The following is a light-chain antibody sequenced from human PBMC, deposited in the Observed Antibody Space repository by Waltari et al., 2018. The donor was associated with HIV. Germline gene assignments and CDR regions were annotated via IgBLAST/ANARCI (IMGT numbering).Light chain of an antibody. CDR3: NSYTISSTLGV. Sequence: QSALTPPASASGLPGQSITISCTVTSTDVGGYNYISWYQQHTGKAPKLMIYEVTNRPSGVSNRFSGSKSSNTASLTISGLQAEDEADYYCNSYTISSTLGVFCGGTKLTVL. J-gene: IGLJ3*02. CDR2: EVT. V-gene: IGLV2-14*01. CDR1: STDVGGYNY.